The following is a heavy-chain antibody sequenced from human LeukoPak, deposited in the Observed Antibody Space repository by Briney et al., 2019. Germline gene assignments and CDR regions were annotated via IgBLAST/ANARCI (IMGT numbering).Heavy chain of an antibody. Sequence: GGSLRLSCAASGYTFSTYEMNWVRQAPGKGLEWVSYISSSGSTIYYADSVKGRFTISRDNAKNSLYLQMNSLRAEDTAVYYCARDNYDSSTPYYFDYWGQGTLVTVSS. V-gene: IGHV3-48*03. CDR2: ISSSGSTI. CDR3: ARDNYDSSTPYYFDY. CDR1: GYTFSTYE. J-gene: IGHJ4*02. D-gene: IGHD3-22*01.